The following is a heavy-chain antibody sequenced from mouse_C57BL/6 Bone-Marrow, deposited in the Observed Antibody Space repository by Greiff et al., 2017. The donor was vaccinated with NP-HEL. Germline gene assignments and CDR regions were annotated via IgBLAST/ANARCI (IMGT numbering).Heavy chain of an antibody. V-gene: IGHV1-82*01. J-gene: IGHJ2*01. CDR2: IYPGDGDT. CDR3: ARAPTGDYFDY. D-gene: IGHD4-1*02. CDR1: GYAFSSSW. Sequence: VQLQESGPELVKPGASVKISCKASGYAFSSSWMNWVKQRPGKGLEWIGRIYPGDGDTNYNGKFKGKATLTADKSSSTAYMQLSSLTSEDSAVYFCARAPTGDYFDYWGQGTTLTVSS.